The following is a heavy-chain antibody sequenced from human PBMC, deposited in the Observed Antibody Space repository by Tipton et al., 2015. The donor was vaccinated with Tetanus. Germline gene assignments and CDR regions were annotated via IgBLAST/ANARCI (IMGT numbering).Heavy chain of an antibody. D-gene: IGHD6-6*01. CDR1: GFTFSGYG. CDR3: ARDLDIAARKYYYGMDV. Sequence: SLRLSCAASGFTFSGYGMHWVRQAPGKGLEWVAVIWYDGSNKYYADSVKGRFTISRDNSKNTLYLQMNSLRAEDTAVYYCARDLDIAARKYYYGMDVWGQGTTVTVSS. V-gene: IGHV3-33*01. J-gene: IGHJ6*02. CDR2: IWYDGSNK.